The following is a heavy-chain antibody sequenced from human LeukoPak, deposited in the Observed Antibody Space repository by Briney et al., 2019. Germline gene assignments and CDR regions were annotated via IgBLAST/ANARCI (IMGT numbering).Heavy chain of an antibody. V-gene: IGHV3-21*01. CDR3: ARGYYDSSSVLYDAFDI. CDR1: GFTFSTFA. D-gene: IGHD3-22*01. J-gene: IGHJ3*02. Sequence: GGSLRLSCEASGFTFSTFAMIWVRQPPGKGLEWVSSIFPSGGEIHYADSVRGRFTISRDNAKNSLYLQVNSLRAEDTAVYYCARGYYDSSSVLYDAFDIWGQGTMVTVSS. CDR2: IFPSGGEI.